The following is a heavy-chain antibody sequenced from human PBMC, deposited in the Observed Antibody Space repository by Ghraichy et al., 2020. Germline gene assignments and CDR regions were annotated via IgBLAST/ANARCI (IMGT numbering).Heavy chain of an antibody. CDR2: IRDRGST. Sequence: SQTLSLTCAVYGGSFSGYYWSWIRQPPGKGLEWIGEIRDRGSTNYNPSFKSRVTMSVDTSKSQFSLKLTSVTAADTAVYYCANTPWSSLWFWAQGPLVTVSS. J-gene: IGHJ4*02. CDR3: ANTPWSSLWF. V-gene: IGHV4-34*01. CDR1: GGSFSGYY. D-gene: IGHD2-21*01.